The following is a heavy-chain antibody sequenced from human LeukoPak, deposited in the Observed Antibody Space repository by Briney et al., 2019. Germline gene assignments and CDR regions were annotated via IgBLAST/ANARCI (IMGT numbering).Heavy chain of an antibody. CDR2: IYYSGST. V-gene: IGHV4-59*01. D-gene: IGHD2-15*01. CDR3: ASGYCSGGSCYSGWFDP. Sequence: SETLSLTCTVSGGSISSYYWSWIRQPPGKGLEWIGYIYYSGSTNYNPSLKSRVTISVDTSKNQFSLKLSSVTAADTAVYYCASGYCSGGSCYSGWFDPWGQGTLVTVSS. J-gene: IGHJ5*02. CDR1: GGSISSYY.